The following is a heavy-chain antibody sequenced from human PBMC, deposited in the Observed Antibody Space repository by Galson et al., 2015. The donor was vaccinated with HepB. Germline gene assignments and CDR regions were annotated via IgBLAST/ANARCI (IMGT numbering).Heavy chain of an antibody. D-gene: IGHD3-3*01. Sequence: SLRLSCAASGFRFSGYAIHWVRQAPGKGLEWMAGISYDGDNIYYGGSVRGRFTISRDNSKNTVSLQMNSLRGEGTAVYYCARGGGGVISGVVITSYFDSWGQGTLVTVSS. CDR1: GFRFSGYA. CDR2: ISYDGDNI. J-gene: IGHJ4*02. V-gene: IGHV3-30-3*01. CDR3: ARGGGGVISGVVITSYFDS.